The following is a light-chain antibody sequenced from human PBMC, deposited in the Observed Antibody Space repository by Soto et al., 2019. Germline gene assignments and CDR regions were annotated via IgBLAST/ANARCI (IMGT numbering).Light chain of an antibody. CDR2: GAS. CDR1: HSVSSN. CDR3: QQYNNWPPLT. J-gene: IGKJ4*01. Sequence: IVLTRSPATLSVSPGERATLSFRASHSVSSNLAWHQQRPGQAPRLLIYGASTRATGIPARFSGSGSGTEFTLTISSLQSEDYAVYYCQQYNNWPPLTFGGGTKVDIK. V-gene: IGKV3-15*01.